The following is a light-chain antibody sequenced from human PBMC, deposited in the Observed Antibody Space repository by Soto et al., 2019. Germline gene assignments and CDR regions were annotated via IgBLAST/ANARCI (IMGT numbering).Light chain of an antibody. V-gene: IGLV2-11*01. CDR1: SSDVGAYNY. J-gene: IGLJ2*01. CDR3: CSYAGSYSVV. Sequence: QSVLTQPRSVSGSPGQSVTISCTGTSSDVGAYNYVSWYRQLPGKAPKLMIFDVNERPSGVPDRCSGSKSGNTASLTISGLQAEDEGDYFCCSYAGSYSVVFGGGTKVTVL. CDR2: DVN.